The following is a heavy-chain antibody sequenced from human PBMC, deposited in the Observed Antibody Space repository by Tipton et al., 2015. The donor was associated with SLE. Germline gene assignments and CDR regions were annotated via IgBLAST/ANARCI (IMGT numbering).Heavy chain of an antibody. D-gene: IGHD5-12*01. CDR2: ISYDGSNK. CDR1: GFTFSSYA. V-gene: IGHV3-30-3*01. J-gene: IGHJ3*02. Sequence: SLRLSCAASGFTFSSYAMHWVRQAPGKGLEWVAGISYDGSNKYYADSVKGRFTISRDNSKNTLYLQMNSLRAEDTAVYYCAKDPVWGGYDAFDIWGQGSMLTAAS. CDR3: AKDPVWGGYDAFDI.